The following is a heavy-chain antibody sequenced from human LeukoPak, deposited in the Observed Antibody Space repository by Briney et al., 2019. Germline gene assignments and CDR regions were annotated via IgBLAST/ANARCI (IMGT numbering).Heavy chain of an antibody. CDR3: ARGEGATVTTFPWFDP. J-gene: IGHJ5*02. CDR2: IYYSGST. CDR1: GGSISSGGYY. Sequence: PSQTPSLTCTVSGGSISSGGYYWSWIRQHPGKGLEWIGYIYYSGSTYYNPSLRSRVTISVDTSKNQFSLKLSSVTAADTAVYYCARGEGATVTTFPWFDPWGQGTLVTVSS. D-gene: IGHD4-17*01. V-gene: IGHV4-31*03.